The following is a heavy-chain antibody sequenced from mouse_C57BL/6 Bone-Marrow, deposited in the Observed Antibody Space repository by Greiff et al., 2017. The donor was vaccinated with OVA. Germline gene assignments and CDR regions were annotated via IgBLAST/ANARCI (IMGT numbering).Heavy chain of an antibody. J-gene: IGHJ2*01. CDR1: GYTFTVYE. V-gene: IGHV1-15*01. Sequence: QVQLQQSGAELVRPGASVTLSCKASGYTFTVYEMHWVKQTPVHGLEWIGAIDPETGGTAYNQKFKGKAILTADKSSSTAYMELRSLTSEDSAVYYCTRGNIYYGYDRGFDYWGQGTTLTVSS. CDR2: IDPETGGT. CDR3: TRGNIYYGYDRGFDY. D-gene: IGHD2-2*01.